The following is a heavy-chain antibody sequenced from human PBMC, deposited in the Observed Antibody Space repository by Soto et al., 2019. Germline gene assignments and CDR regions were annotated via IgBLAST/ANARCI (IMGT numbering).Heavy chain of an antibody. CDR3: AIQPRGYSYEAGPQFDY. D-gene: IGHD5-18*01. Sequence: QVQLVQSGAEVKKPGSSVKVSCKASGGTFSSYAISWVRQAPGQGLEWMGGIIPIFGTANYAQKFQGRVTITAEEPTSTAYVELRSLRSEDTAVSSRAIQPRGYSYEAGPQFDYWGQGTLVTVSS. V-gene: IGHV1-69*12. J-gene: IGHJ4*02. CDR1: GGTFSSYA. CDR2: IIPIFGTA.